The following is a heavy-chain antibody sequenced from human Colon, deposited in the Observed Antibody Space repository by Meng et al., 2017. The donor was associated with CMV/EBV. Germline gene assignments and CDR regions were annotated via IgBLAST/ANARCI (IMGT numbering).Heavy chain of an antibody. Sequence: GGPLRLSCAASGFTFSSYDMHWVRQATGKGLEWVSAIGTAGDTYYPGSVKGRFTISRENAKNSLYLQMNSLRAGDTAVYYCARVVFYSSSSFFDYWGQGTLVTVSS. CDR3: ARVVFYSSSSFFDY. CDR2: IGTAGDT. J-gene: IGHJ4*02. D-gene: IGHD6-6*01. V-gene: IGHV3-13*01. CDR1: GFTFSSYD.